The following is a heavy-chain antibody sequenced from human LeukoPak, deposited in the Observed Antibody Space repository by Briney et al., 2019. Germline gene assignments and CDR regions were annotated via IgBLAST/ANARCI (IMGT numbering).Heavy chain of an antibody. Sequence: PGGSLRLSCTASGFTFSTYNMNWVRQAPGKGLEWVSSISTSSNYIYYADSVKGRFTISRDNAKNSLYLQMNSLKAEDTAVYYCAPYCSGGSCYVGGYWGQGTLVTVSS. J-gene: IGHJ4*02. CDR3: APYCSGGSCYVGGY. D-gene: IGHD2-15*01. CDR2: ISTSSNYI. CDR1: GFTFSTYN. V-gene: IGHV3-21*01.